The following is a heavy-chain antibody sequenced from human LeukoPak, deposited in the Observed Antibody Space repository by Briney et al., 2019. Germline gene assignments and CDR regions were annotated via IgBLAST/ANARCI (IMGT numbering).Heavy chain of an antibody. CDR1: GYSFTSYW. CDR3: ARHASCSGGSCYSNYYSGMDV. J-gene: IGHJ6*02. D-gene: IGHD2-15*01. Sequence: GESLKISCKGSGYSFTSYWIGWVRQMPGKGLEWMGIIYPGDSDTRYSPSFQGQVTISADKSISTAYLQWSSLKASDTAMYYCARHASCSGGSCYSNYYSGMDVWGQGTTVTVSS. CDR2: IYPGDSDT. V-gene: IGHV5-51*01.